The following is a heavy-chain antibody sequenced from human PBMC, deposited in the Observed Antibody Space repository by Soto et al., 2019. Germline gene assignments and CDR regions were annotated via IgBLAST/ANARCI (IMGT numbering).Heavy chain of an antibody. CDR2: IYHSGST. V-gene: IGHV4-4*02. CDR1: GGSISSSNW. CDR3: ARDTNTPYSSGHRFDP. D-gene: IGHD6-19*01. Sequence: QVQLQEWGPGLVKPSGTLSLTCAVSGGSISSSNWWRWVRQPPGKWLEWIGEIYHSGSTNYNPSRKSRVTISVDTSNSQSSLKLSSVTAADAAVYYCARDTNTPYSSGHRFDPWGQVTLVTVSS. J-gene: IGHJ5*02.